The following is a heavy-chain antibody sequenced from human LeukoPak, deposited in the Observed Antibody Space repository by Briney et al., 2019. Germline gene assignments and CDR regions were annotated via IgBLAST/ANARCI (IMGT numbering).Heavy chain of an antibody. CDR2: ISGSGGST. D-gene: IGHD2-2*01. CDR3: AKGRAMRGSFDY. CDR1: RFTFSSYA. Sequence: GGSLRLSCAASRFTFSSYAMSWVRQAPGKGLEWVSAISGSGGSTYYADSVKGRFTISRDNSKNTLYLQMNSLRAEDTAVYYCAKGRAMRGSFDYWGQGTLVTVSS. J-gene: IGHJ4*02. V-gene: IGHV3-23*01.